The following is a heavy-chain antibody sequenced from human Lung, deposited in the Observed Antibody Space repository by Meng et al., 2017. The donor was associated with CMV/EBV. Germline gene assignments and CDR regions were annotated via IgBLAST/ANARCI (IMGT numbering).Heavy chain of an antibody. Sequence: GESLKISCAASGFIFNSYAMHWVRQAPGKGLECVAIISYDGSNKYYVDSVKGRFIISRDKSKNTLYLQMNSLRAEDTAVYYCARDRNQLLLGGVFDYWGQGNXVXVSS. CDR2: ISYDGSNK. J-gene: IGHJ4*02. D-gene: IGHD2-2*01. CDR1: GFIFNSYA. V-gene: IGHV3-30*04. CDR3: ARDRNQLLLGGVFDY.